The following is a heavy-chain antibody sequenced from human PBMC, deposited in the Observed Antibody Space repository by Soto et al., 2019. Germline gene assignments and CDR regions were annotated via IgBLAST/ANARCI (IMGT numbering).Heavy chain of an antibody. J-gene: IGHJ4*02. CDR2: ISGTGRST. Sequence: GGSLRLSCAASGFTFSDCAMSWVRQAPGKGLEWVSGISGTGRSTFYADSVKDRFTISRDNSKNTVYLQMTSLRAEDTAVYYCAKGNTSGWYFFDYWGQGTLVTVS. V-gene: IGHV3-23*01. CDR1: GFTFSDCA. CDR3: AKGNTSGWYFFDY. D-gene: IGHD6-19*01.